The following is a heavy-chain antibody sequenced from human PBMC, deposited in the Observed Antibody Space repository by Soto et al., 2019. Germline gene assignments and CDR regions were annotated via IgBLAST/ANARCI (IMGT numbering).Heavy chain of an antibody. D-gene: IGHD5-18*01. V-gene: IGHV1-2*02. CDR1: GYTFSDYY. J-gene: IGHJ4*02. CDR2: ISPKSGGT. Sequence: GASVKVSCKASGYTFSDYYLHWLRQAPGQGLEWMGWISPKSGGTHYAPKFEGRVTLTTDTSISTAFMELSRLTSDDTAVYYCARGPRTQLWFPNVYWGQGTRVTVS. CDR3: ARGPRTQLWFPNVY.